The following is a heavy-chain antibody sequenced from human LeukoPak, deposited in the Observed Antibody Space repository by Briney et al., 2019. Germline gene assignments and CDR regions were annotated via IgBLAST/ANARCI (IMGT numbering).Heavy chain of an antibody. Sequence: GGSLRLSCAASGFTFSNYWMHWVRQAPGKGLEWVANIKQDGSEKYYVDSVKGRFTISRDNAKNSLYLQMNSLRAEDTAVYYCASEQQLGAFDIWGQGTMVTVSS. CDR2: IKQDGSEK. J-gene: IGHJ3*02. CDR1: GFTFSNYW. D-gene: IGHD6-13*01. V-gene: IGHV3-7*01. CDR3: ASEQQLGAFDI.